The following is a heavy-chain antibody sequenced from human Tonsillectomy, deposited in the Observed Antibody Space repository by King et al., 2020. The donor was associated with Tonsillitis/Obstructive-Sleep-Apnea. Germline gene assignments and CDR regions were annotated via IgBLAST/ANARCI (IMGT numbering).Heavy chain of an antibody. CDR1: RFTFSSYA. D-gene: IGHD3-10*01. V-gene: IGHV3-23*04. CDR3: ARAETWCGELSPGYFDY. Sequence: VQLVESGGGLVQPGGSLRLSCAASRFTFSSYAMSWVRQAPGKGLEWVSAISGSGGSTYYADSVKGRFTISRDNSKNTLYLQMNSLRAEDTAVYYCARAETWCGELSPGYFDYWGQGTLVTVSS. CDR2: ISGSGGST. J-gene: IGHJ4*02.